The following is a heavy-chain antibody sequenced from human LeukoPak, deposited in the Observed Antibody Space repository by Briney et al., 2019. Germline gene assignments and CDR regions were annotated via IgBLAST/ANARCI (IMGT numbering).Heavy chain of an antibody. J-gene: IGHJ6*03. V-gene: IGHV4-34*01. CDR2: INPSGST. CDR3: ARVGYSYVINDWSRTGLGAYPTKYYYHLDV. CDR1: GGSFSDYY. Sequence: PSETLSLTCAVYGGSFSDYYWSWIRQPPGKGLEWIWEINPSGSTNYSPSLKSRVTISVDTSKNQFSLKLSSVAAADKAVYFCARVGYSYVINDWSRTGLGAYPTKYYYHLDVWDKGTTVTVSS. D-gene: IGHD5-18*01.